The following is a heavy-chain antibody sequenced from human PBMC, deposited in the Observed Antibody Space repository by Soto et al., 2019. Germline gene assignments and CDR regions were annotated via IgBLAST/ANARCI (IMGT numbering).Heavy chain of an antibody. CDR3: RRSSRYSTDV. CDR1: GDSIRSSSY. D-gene: IGHD6-13*01. CDR2: IYSTGNT. J-gene: IGHJ6*02. V-gene: IGHV4-39*01. Sequence: QLQLQESGPGLVKPSETLSLTCTVSGDSIRSSSYWGWIRQPPGKGLELIGSIYSTGNTYYNPSLNSQVTISVDTSKNQFSLNVISVTAADTAVYYCRRSSRYSTDVWGQGTTVTVSS.